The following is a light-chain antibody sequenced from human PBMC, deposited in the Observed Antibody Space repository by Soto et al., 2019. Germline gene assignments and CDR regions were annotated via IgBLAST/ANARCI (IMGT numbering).Light chain of an antibody. CDR3: QQLESYPST. V-gene: IGKV1-9*01. J-gene: IGKJ4*01. Sequence: IQLTQSPSSLSASVGDRVTITCRASQGINTFLACYQQKPGKAPKLLIYAASTLQSGVPSRFSGSGSGTDFTLTISSLQPEDFATYYCQQLESYPSTFGGGTKVDIK. CDR2: AAS. CDR1: QGINTF.